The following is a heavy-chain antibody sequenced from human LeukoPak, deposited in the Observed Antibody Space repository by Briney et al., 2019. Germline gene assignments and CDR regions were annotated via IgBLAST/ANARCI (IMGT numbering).Heavy chain of an antibody. V-gene: IGHV4-59*08. J-gene: IGHJ4*02. Sequence: SETLSLTCTGSGGSISSYYWSWIRQPPGKGLEWIGYIYYSGSTNYNPSLKSRVTISVDTSKNQFSLKLSSVTAADTAVYYCASQYSSSSTRAFDYWGQGTLVTVSS. CDR2: IYYSGST. CDR1: GGSISSYY. D-gene: IGHD6-13*01. CDR3: ASQYSSSSTRAFDY.